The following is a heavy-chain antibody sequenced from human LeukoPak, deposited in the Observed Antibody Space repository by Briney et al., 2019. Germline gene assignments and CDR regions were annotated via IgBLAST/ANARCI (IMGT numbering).Heavy chain of an antibody. CDR3: ARVDSSGYYTFFDY. CDR1: GGSISSHN. CDR2: IYNSGSP. D-gene: IGHD3-22*01. V-gene: IGHV4-59*11. Sequence: PSETLSLTCTVSGGSISSHNWNWIRQPPGKGLEWVGDIYNSGSPNYNPSLKCRVTISVDTSKNQFSLKLSSVTAADTAVYYCARVDSSGYYTFFDYWGQGTLVTVSS. J-gene: IGHJ4*02.